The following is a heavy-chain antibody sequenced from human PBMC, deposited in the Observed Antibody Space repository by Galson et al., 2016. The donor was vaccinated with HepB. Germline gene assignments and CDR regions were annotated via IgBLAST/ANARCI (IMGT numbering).Heavy chain of an antibody. CDR2: ISATGTTI. V-gene: IGHV3-48*01. J-gene: IGHJ4*02. CDR3: ARYYGNYRAFDY. Sequence: SLRLSCAASGFTFSSYNMNWVRQAPGKGLEWISCISATGTTIDYADSVKGRFTISRDNAKNILYLQMNSLRAEDTAVYYCARYYGNYRAFDYWGQGTLVTVSS. D-gene: IGHD3-10*01. CDR1: GFTFSSYN.